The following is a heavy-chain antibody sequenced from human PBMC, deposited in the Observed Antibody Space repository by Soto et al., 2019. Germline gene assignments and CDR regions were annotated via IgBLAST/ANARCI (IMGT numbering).Heavy chain of an antibody. D-gene: IGHD1-7*01. CDR1: GDSVSSISAA. Sequence: SQTLCLPCAISGDSVSSISAAWNWIRQSPSRGLEWLGRTYYRSRWYNDYAVSVRSRITVNPDTSKNQFSLQLTSVTPEDTAVYYCAGTASHYWYYMDVWGKGNPGHRLL. CDR3: AGTASHYWYYMDV. J-gene: IGHJ6*03. V-gene: IGHV6-1*01. CDR2: TYYRSRWYN.